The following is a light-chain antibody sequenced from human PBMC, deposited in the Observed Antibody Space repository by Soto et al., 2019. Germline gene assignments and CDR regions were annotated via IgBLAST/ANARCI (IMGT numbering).Light chain of an antibody. J-gene: IGKJ4*01. CDR3: QQYDNCKPRT. Sequence: DLQMTHSPSTLSASVGDRVTITCRASQSISYWLAWYQQKPGKAPNLLIFDASSLESETPSRFSGRRSGTQFTLTINGLQPDDVANYYCQQYDNCKPRTFGVGAKVYSK. V-gene: IGKV1-5*01. CDR1: QSISYW. CDR2: DAS.